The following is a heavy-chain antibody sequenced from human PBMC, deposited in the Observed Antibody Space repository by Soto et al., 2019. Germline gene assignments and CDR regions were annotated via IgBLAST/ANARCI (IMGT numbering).Heavy chain of an antibody. V-gene: IGHV3-7*04. D-gene: IGHD3-22*01. J-gene: IGHJ3*02. CDR2: IKPDGSEK. Sequence: GFLRLSCSTSGFTFSCHWMSLVRQAPGNGLEWVSNIKPDGSEKWYVDSVKGRFTISRDNAKNSLYLQMNSLGVEDTAVYYCARGDYYDTTGPLSDAFDIWGQGTMVTVSS. CDR3: ARGDYYDTTGPLSDAFDI. CDR1: GFTFSCHW.